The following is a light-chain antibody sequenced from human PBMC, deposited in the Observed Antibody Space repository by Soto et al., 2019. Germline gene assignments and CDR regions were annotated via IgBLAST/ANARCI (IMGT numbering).Light chain of an antibody. CDR1: QSISRG. V-gene: IGKV1-5*03. CDR2: KAS. J-gene: IGKJ5*01. CDR3: QQYNSCSIT. Sequence: DIPMNQSPSTLSPSVGERVTITWRASQSISRGLAWYQPKRGKAPKLXIYKASSLESGVPSRFSGSGSGTEFTLTISSLQPDDFATYYCQQYNSCSITFGQGTRLEIK.